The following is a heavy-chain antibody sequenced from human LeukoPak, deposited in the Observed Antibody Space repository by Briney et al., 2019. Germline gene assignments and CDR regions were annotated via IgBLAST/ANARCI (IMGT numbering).Heavy chain of an antibody. D-gene: IGHD4-11*01. Sequence: PSETLSLTCTVSGGSISSYYWSWIRQPPGKGLEWIGYIYYSGSTNYNPSLKSRVTISVDTSKNQFSLKLSSVTAADTAVYYCARERRYSNWALPRYFDLWGRGTLVTVSS. CDR1: GGSISSYY. V-gene: IGHV4-59*01. CDR2: IYYSGST. CDR3: ARERRYSNWALPRYFDL. J-gene: IGHJ2*01.